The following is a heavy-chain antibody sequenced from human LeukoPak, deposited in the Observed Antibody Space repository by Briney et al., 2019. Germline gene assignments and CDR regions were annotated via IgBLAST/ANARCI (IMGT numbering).Heavy chain of an antibody. CDR2: IYPGDSDT. D-gene: IGHD6-13*01. CDR1: GYSFTSYW. CDR3: ARRRSSSYAPVGMDV. J-gene: IGHJ6*02. V-gene: IGHV5-51*01. Sequence: GESLKISCKGSGYSFTSYWIGWVRPMPGKGLEWMGIIYPGDSDTRYSPSFQGQVTISADKSISTAYLQWSSLKASDTAMYYCARRRSSSYAPVGMDVWGQGTTVTVSS.